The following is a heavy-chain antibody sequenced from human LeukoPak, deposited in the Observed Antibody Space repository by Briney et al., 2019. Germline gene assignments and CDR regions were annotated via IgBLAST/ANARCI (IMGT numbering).Heavy chain of an antibody. J-gene: IGHJ2*01. CDR1: GGTFSSYA. CDR3: ARVRCSGGSCYSLDWYFDL. Sequence: ASVKVSCKASGGTFSSYAISWVRQAPGQGLEWMGRIIPIFGIASYAQKFQGRVTITADKSTSTAYMELSSLRSEDTAVYYCARVRCSGGSCYSLDWYFDLWGRGTLVTVSS. D-gene: IGHD2-15*01. CDR2: IIPIFGIA. V-gene: IGHV1-69*04.